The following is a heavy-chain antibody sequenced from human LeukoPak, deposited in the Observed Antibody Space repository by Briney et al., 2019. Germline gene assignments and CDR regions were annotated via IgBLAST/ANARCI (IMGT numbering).Heavy chain of an antibody. J-gene: IGHJ4*02. D-gene: IGHD6-13*01. CDR1: GGSISTYY. CDR3: ARGAAATY. Sequence: SETLSLTCAGTGGSISTYYWSWIRQPPGKGLEWIGYIHYSGSSNYNPSLKSRVTISLDTSKNQFSLKLSSVTAADTAVYYCARGAAATYWGQGTLVTVSS. CDR2: IHYSGSS. V-gene: IGHV4-59*01.